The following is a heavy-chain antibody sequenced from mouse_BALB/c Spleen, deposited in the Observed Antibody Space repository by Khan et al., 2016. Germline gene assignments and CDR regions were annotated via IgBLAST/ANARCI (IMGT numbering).Heavy chain of an antibody. D-gene: IGHD2-4*01. J-gene: IGHJ3*01. CDR2: ISYSGST. CDR3: SRKVYYEAWFSY. CDR1: GYSITSDYA. V-gene: IGHV3-2*02. Sequence: EVQLVESGPGLVKPSQSLSLTCTVTGYSITSDYAWNWIRQFPGNKLEWMGYISYSGSTSYNPSLKSRISITRDTSKNQFFLQLNSVTTEDTATYYCSRKVYYEAWFSYWSQGTLVTVSS.